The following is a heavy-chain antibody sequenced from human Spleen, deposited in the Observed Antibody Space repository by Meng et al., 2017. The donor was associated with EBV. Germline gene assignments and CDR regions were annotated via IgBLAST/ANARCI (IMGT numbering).Heavy chain of an antibody. CDR2: IYHSGST. CDR3: ARAGYHRPASED. CDR1: GGSVSSGGYS. D-gene: IGHD2-15*01. Sequence: QGQLQESGPGLVKPSXNLSLTCAVSGGSVSSGGYSWSWVRQPPGKGLEWIGYIYHSGSTYYNPSLKSRVTISVDRSKNQFSLKLSSVTAADTAVYYCARAGYHRPASEDWGQGTLGTVSS. V-gene: IGHV4-30-2*01. J-gene: IGHJ4*02.